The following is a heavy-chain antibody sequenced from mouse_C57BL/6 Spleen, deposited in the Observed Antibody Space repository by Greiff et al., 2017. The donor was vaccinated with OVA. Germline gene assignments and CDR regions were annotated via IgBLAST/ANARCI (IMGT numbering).Heavy chain of an antibody. Sequence: DVKLVESGGGLVKPGGSLKLSCAASGFTFSSYAMSWVRQTPEKRLEWVATISDGGSYTYYPDNVKGRFTITRDNAKNNLYLQMSHLKSEDTAMYYCARDYYYGSSPFYFDYWGQGTTLTVSS. CDR1: GFTFSSYA. CDR3: ARDYYYGSSPFYFDY. CDR2: ISDGGSYT. D-gene: IGHD1-1*01. V-gene: IGHV5-4*01. J-gene: IGHJ2*01.